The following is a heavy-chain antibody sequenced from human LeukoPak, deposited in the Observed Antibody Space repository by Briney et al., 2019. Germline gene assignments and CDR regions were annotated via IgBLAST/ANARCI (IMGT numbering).Heavy chain of an antibody. D-gene: IGHD1-26*01. CDR3: AKDPYSGSFEYFQH. CDR1: GFTFSSYG. CDR2: ISHDGSKK. J-gene: IGHJ1*01. V-gene: IGHV3-30*18. Sequence: GGSLRLSCAASGFTFSSYGMHWVRQAPGKVLEWVAVISHDGSKKYYADSVKGRFTISRDNSKNTLYLQMNSLRDEDTAVYYCAKDPYSGSFEYFQHWGQGTLVTVSS.